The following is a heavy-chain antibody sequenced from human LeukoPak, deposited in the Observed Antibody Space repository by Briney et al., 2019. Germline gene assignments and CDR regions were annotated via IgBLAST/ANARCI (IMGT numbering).Heavy chain of an antibody. CDR1: RFTFPNAW. D-gene: IGHD4/OR15-4a*01. J-gene: IGHJ4*02. CDR3: AIDEPNYAPYDFDY. CDR2: IISKGDGETT. V-gene: IGHV3-15*01. Sequence: GGSLRLSCAASRFTFPNAWMNWVRQAPGKGLEGVCRIISKGDGETTDYAAPVKGRFTISRDDSNNMVYLQMNSLKIEDTAVYYCAIDEPNYAPYDFDYWGQGTLVTVSS.